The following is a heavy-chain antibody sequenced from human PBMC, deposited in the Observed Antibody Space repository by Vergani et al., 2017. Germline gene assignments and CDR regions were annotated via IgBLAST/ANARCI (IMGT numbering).Heavy chain of an antibody. CDR3: ASLDTARGGFDY. V-gene: IGHV3-53*02. CDR1: GFTVSSNY. D-gene: IGHD5-18*01. CDR2: IYSGGST. J-gene: IGHJ4*02. Sequence: EVQLVETGGGLIQPGGSLRLSCAASGFTVSSNYMSWVRQAPGKGLEWVSVIYSGGSTYYADSVKGRFTISRDNSNNTLYLQMNRLGAEDTAVYYCASLDTARGGFDYWGQGTLVTVSS.